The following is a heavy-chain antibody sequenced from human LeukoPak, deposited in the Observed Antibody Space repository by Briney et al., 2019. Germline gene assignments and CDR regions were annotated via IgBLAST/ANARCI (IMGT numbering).Heavy chain of an antibody. V-gene: IGHV4-59*08. Sequence: SETLSLTCTVSGGSISSYYWSWIRQPPGKGLEWIGYIYYSGSTNYNPSLKSRVTISVDTSKNQFSLKLSSVTAADTAVYYCARQGRGWLFDYWGQGTLVTVSS. CDR1: GGSISSYY. D-gene: IGHD6-19*01. J-gene: IGHJ4*02. CDR2: IYYSGST. CDR3: ARQGRGWLFDY.